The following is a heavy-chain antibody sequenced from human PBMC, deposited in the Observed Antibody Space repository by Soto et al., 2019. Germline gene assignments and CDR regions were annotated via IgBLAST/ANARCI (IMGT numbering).Heavy chain of an antibody. CDR1: GFTFSSYS. CDR3: ARDSSESAVAKEDIVVVSAAPNWFDP. CDR2: ISSSSSYI. D-gene: IGHD2-2*01. J-gene: IGHJ5*02. V-gene: IGHV3-21*01. Sequence: GGSLRLSCAASGFTFSSYSMNWVRQAPGKGLEWVSSISSSSSYIYYADSVKGRFTISRDNAKNSLYLQMNSLRAEDTAVCYCARDSSESAVAKEDIVVVSAAPNWFDPWGQGTLVTVSS.